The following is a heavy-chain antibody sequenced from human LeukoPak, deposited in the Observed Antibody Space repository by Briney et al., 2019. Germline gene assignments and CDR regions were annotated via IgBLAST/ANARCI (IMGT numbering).Heavy chain of an antibody. CDR2: IYYSGST. CDR3: ARGGATVGYYYYYYMDV. CDR1: GGSISSYY. Sequence: DPSETLSLTCTVSGGSISSYYWSWIRQPPRKGLEWIGYIYYSGSTNYNPSLKSRVTISVDTSKNQFSLKLSSVTAADTAVYYCARGGATVGYYYYYYMDVWGKGTTVTISS. V-gene: IGHV4-59*01. J-gene: IGHJ6*03. D-gene: IGHD5-12*01.